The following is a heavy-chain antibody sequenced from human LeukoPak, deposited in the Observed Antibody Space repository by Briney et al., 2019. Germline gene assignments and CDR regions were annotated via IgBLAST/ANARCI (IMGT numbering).Heavy chain of an antibody. CDR2: IWYDGSNK. V-gene: IGHV3-33*01. J-gene: IGHJ4*02. D-gene: IGHD3-22*01. Sequence: PGGSLRLSCAASGFTFSSYGMHWVRQAPGKGLEWVAVIWYDGSNKYYADAVKGRFTISRDNFKNTLYLQMNSLRAEDTAVYYCAADSSGPYDYWGQGTLVTVSS. CDR1: GFTFSSYG. CDR3: AADSSGPYDY.